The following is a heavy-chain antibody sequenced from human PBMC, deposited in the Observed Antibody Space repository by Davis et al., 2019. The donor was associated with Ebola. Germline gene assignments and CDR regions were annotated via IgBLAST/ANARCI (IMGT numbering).Heavy chain of an antibody. Sequence: PGGSLRLSCAASGFTFSNSGMHWVRQAPGKGLEWASSISSSSNFIYYADSVKGRFTVSRDNAKNSLYLQMNSLRAEDTAVYYCARVERGTATGFDYWGQGTLVTVSS. D-gene: IGHD1-1*01. V-gene: IGHV3-21*01. CDR3: ARVERGTATGFDY. CDR2: ISSSSNFI. CDR1: GFTFSNSG. J-gene: IGHJ4*02.